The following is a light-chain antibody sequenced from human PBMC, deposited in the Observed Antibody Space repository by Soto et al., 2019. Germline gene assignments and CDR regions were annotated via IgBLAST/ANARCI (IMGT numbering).Light chain of an antibody. CDR1: SSNIGACYD. V-gene: IGLV1-40*01. Sequence: QSVLTQPPSVSGAPGQRVTISCTGSSSNIGACYDVHWYQQLPGPAPKLLIYGNSNRPSGVPDRFSGSKSGTAPSLAFTGLQDGDEADYYCQSSDSSLSGWVFGGGTKLTVL. J-gene: IGLJ2*01. CDR2: GNS. CDR3: QSSDSSLSGWV.